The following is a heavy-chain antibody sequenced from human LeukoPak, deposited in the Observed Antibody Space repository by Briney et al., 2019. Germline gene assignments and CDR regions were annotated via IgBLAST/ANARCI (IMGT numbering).Heavy chain of an antibody. CDR3: ARRRAEGGSNGHYNWFDP. CDR2: IYFSGTT. Sequence: KPSETLCLTCTVSGDSINAYYWGWIRQPPGKGLEWIGCIYFSGTTKYNPSLESRVTISVDTSKNQFSLKLSSVTAADTAVYYCARRRAEGGSNGHYNWFDPWGQGILVTVSS. J-gene: IGHJ5*02. CDR1: GDSINAYY. D-gene: IGHD6-13*01. V-gene: IGHV4-59*08.